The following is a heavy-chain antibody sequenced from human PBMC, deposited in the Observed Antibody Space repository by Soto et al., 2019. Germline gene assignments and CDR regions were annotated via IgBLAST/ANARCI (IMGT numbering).Heavy chain of an antibody. CDR1: GASINDNNW. CDR2: VVHWGTT. D-gene: IGHD6-19*01. V-gene: IGHV4-4*02. J-gene: IGHJ4*02. CDR3: ARHIGVTGTRGFDY. Sequence: QVQLQQSGPGLVKPSETLSLTCAVSGASINDNNWWSWVRQTPGKGLEWIGEVVHWGTTNYNPSLRSRVPISMDKPNNQISLTLTSVTAADSALYYCARHIGVTGTRGFDYWGQGTLVTVSS.